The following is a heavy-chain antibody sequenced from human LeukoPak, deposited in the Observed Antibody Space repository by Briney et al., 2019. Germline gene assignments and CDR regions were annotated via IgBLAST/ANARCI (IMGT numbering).Heavy chain of an antibody. CDR2: IYYSGST. D-gene: IGHD3-10*01. V-gene: IGHV4-39*07. Sequence: SETLSLTCTVSGGSISSSSYYWGWIRQPPGKGLEWIGSIYYSGSTYYNPSLKSRVTISVDTSKNQFSLKLSSVTAADTAVYYCARIMDGSGSYYNRSFDSWGQGTLVTVSS. J-gene: IGHJ4*02. CDR1: GGSISSSSYY. CDR3: ARIMDGSGSYYNRSFDS.